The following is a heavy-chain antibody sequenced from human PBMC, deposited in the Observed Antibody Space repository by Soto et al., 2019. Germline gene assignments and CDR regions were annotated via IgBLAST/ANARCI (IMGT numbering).Heavy chain of an antibody. V-gene: IGHV1-18*01. D-gene: IGHD2-15*01. CDR3: ARIGGNPLRLTRQGIDY. Sequence: EAPVKVCFKACGFTFASYGSRWVRQAPGQRLAWIGWISVHNGNTNYAQKSQGRVTMTTDTSTRTAYMELRSLRCDDTAVSYRARIGGNPLRLTRQGIDYWAQGTRVTCPS. J-gene: IGHJ4*02. CDR1: GFTFASYG. CDR2: ISVHNGNT.